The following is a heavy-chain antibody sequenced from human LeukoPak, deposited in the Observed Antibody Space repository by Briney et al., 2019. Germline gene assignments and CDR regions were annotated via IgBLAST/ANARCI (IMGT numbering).Heavy chain of an antibody. CDR1: GFTFSSYS. CDR2: ISSSSSYI. D-gene: IGHD4-17*01. Sequence: GGSLRLSCAASGFTFSSYSMNWVRQAPGKGLEWASSISSSSSYIYYADSVKGRFTISRDNAKNSLYLQMNSLRAEDTAVYYCARATVTTEDAFDIWGQGTMVTVSS. V-gene: IGHV3-21*01. J-gene: IGHJ3*02. CDR3: ARATVTTEDAFDI.